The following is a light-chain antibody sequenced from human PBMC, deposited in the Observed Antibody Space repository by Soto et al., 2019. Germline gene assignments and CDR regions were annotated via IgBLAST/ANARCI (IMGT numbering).Light chain of an antibody. CDR1: QSVSSY. CDR2: DAS. CDR3: QQRSNWST. Sequence: EIVLTQSPATLSLSPGERATLSCRASQSVSSYLAWYQQKPGQAPRLLIYDASNRATGIPARFSGSGSGTDFTLTINSLEPEDFAVYYCQQRSNWSTFGQGTRLEIK. V-gene: IGKV3-11*01. J-gene: IGKJ5*01.